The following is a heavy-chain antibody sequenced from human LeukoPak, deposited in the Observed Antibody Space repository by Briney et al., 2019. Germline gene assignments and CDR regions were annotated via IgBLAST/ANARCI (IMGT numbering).Heavy chain of an antibody. J-gene: IGHJ5*02. V-gene: IGHV4-34*01. D-gene: IGHD1-14*01. CDR1: GGSFSGYY. CDR3: ARSPPDWFDP. CDR2: INHSGST. Sequence: SETLSLTCAVYGGSFSGYYWSWIRQPPGKGLEWIGEINHSGSTNYNPSLKSRVTISVDKSKNQFSLKLSSVTAADTAVYYCARSPPDWFDPWGQGTLVTVSS.